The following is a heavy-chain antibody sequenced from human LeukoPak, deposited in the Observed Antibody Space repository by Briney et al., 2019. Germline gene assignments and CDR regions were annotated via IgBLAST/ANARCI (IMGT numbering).Heavy chain of an antibody. Sequence: ASVKVSCEASGYTFSDYGISWVRQAPGQGLEWMGWISTYNGNTNYAQKLQGRVAINTDTSTSTAYMELRSLRSDDTAVYYCARDCDRSGYYCYWGQGTLVTVSS. J-gene: IGHJ4*02. CDR2: ISTYNGNT. CDR3: ARDCDRSGYYCY. CDR1: GYTFSDYG. D-gene: IGHD3-22*01. V-gene: IGHV1-18*01.